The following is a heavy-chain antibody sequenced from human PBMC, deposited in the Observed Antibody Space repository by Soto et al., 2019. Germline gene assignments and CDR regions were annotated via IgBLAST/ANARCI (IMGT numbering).Heavy chain of an antibody. CDR1: GFTFSSYG. Sequence: QPGGSLRLSCAASGFTFSSYGMHWVRQAPGKGLEWVAVISYDGSNKYYADSVKGRFTISRDNSKNTLYLQMNSLRAEDTPVYYCAKDRTGGWTDYWGQGTLVTVSS. D-gene: IGHD6-19*01. V-gene: IGHV3-30*18. J-gene: IGHJ4*02. CDR2: ISYDGSNK. CDR3: AKDRTGGWTDY.